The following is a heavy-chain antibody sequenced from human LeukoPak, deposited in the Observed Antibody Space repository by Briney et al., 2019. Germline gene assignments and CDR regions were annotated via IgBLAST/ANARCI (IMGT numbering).Heavy chain of an antibody. CDR1: GGSVSSGSYY. CDR3: ARDGDYGGPYYFDY. J-gene: IGHJ4*02. CDR2: IYYSGST. D-gene: IGHD4-17*01. Sequence: SETLSLTCTVSGGSVSSGSYYWSWIRQPPGKGLEWIGYIYYSGSTNYNPPLKSRVTISVDTSKNQFSLKLSSVTAADTAVYYCARDGDYGGPYYFDYWGQGTLVTVSS. V-gene: IGHV4-61*01.